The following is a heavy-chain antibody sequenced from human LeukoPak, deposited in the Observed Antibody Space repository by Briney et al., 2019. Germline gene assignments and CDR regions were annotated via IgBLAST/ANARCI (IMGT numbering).Heavy chain of an antibody. CDR2: ISSDGSNK. D-gene: IGHD3-10*01. CDR3: ATNRADNYYNSYMHV. J-gene: IGHJ6*03. V-gene: IGHV3-33*08. CDR1: GFTFSTYG. Sequence: GVSLRLSCAPSGFTFSTYGMLCVRQAPGRGLEWVAVISSDGSNKFYADSVEGLLTVSRDNSKNTVYLQMSSLKAEDPAVYFCATNRADNYYNSYMHVWGKGTTLSLPS.